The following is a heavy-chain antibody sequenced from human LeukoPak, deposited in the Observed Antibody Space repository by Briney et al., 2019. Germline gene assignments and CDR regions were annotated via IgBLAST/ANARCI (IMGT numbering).Heavy chain of an antibody. D-gene: IGHD3-22*01. CDR2: IHHSETT. CDR1: GDSISSYY. Sequence: SETLSLTCTVSGDSISSYYWSWTRQPPGKGLEWIGYIHHSETTNYNPSLKSRVTISVDTSNNQFSLRLTSVTAADTAVYYCARGGFDSNTYYNYFDSWGQGTLVTVSS. CDR3: ARGGFDSNTYYNYFDS. J-gene: IGHJ4*02. V-gene: IGHV4-59*01.